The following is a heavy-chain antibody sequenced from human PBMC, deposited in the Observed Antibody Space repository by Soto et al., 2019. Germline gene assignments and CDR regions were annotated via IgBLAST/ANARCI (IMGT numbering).Heavy chain of an antibody. CDR2: INHSGST. CDR3: ASYGSITMIVASAY. J-gene: IGHJ4*02. V-gene: IGHV4-34*01. CDR1: GGSFSGYY. D-gene: IGHD3-22*01. Sequence: SETLSLTCAVYGGSFSGYYWSWIRQPPGKGLEWIGEINHSGSTNYNPSLKSRVTISVDTSKNQFSLKLSSVTAADTAVYYCASYGSITMIVASAYWGQGTLVTVSS.